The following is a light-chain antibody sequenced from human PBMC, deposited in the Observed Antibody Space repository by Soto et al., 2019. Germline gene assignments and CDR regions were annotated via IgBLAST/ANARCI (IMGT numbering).Light chain of an antibody. CDR3: KQYGSSPLT. V-gene: IGKV3-20*01. Sequence: EIVLTQSPGTLSLSPGERATLSCRASQSVSSNSLAWYQQKPSQAPRLLIYGTSSRATGIPARFSGSGSGTDFTLTSSRLETEDFAVYYCKQYGSSPLTFGGGTKVEIK. CDR2: GTS. J-gene: IGKJ4*01. CDR1: QSVSSNS.